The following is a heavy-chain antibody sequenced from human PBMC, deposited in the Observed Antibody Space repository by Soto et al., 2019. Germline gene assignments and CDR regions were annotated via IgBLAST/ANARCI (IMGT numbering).Heavy chain of an antibody. V-gene: IGHV4-4*07. CDR3: ARGQRFSDWFDP. D-gene: IGHD3-3*01. CDR1: GGTISGYY. J-gene: IGHJ5*02. Sequence: SETLSLTCSVSGGTISGYYWTWIRQPAGKGLEWIGRIYSSGNTKYNPSLQSRVTMSLDTSNNQFSPRLTSVTAADTAVYYCARGQRFSDWFDPWGQGTLVTVSS. CDR2: IYSSGNT.